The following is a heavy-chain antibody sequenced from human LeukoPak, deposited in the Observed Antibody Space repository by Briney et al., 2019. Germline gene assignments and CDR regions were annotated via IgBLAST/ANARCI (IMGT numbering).Heavy chain of an antibody. CDR2: IIPIFGTA. Sequence: SVKVSCKASGGTFSGYAISWVRQAPGQGLEWMGGIIPIFGTANYAQKFQGRVTITADESTSTAYMELSSLRSEDTAVYYCARVGIAVAGLGYFDYWGQGTLVTVSS. D-gene: IGHD6-19*01. V-gene: IGHV1-69*01. CDR1: GGTFSGYA. CDR3: ARVGIAVAGLGYFDY. J-gene: IGHJ4*02.